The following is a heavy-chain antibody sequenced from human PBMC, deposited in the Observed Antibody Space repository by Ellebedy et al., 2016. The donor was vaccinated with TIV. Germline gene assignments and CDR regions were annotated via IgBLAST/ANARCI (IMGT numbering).Heavy chain of an antibody. CDR3: ARHLFIDYGDYRGNWFDP. CDR1: GVSISSYY. D-gene: IGHD4-17*01. V-gene: IGHV4-59*08. CDR2: FYYSGNT. J-gene: IGHJ5*02. Sequence: MPSETLSLTCTVSGVSISSYYWSRIRQPPGKGLEWVAYFYYSGNTNYNPSLKSRVTISVDTSKNQFSLKLSSVTAADTAVYYCARHLFIDYGDYRGNWFDPWGQGTLVTVSS.